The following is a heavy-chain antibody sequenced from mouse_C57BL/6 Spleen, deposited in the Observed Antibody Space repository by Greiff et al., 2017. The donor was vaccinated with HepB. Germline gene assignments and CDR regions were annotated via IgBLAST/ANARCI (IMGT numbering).Heavy chain of an antibody. D-gene: IGHD2-3*01. CDR3: ARNHDGYQYYFDY. CDR1: GFSLTSYG. Sequence: VKLMESGPGLVQPSQSLSITCTVSGFSLTSYGVHWVRQSPGKGLEWLGVIWSGGSTDYNAAFISRLSISKDNSKSQVFFKMNSLQADDTAIYYCARNHDGYQYYFDYWGQGTTLTVSS. J-gene: IGHJ2*01. V-gene: IGHV2-2*01. CDR2: IWSGGST.